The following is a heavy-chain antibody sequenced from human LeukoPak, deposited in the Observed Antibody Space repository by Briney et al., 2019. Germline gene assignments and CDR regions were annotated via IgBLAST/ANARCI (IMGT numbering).Heavy chain of an antibody. CDR3: ARHGGGGFLVADLDY. V-gene: IGHV4-38-2*02. Sequence: SETLSLTCTVSGYSLSSNYYWGWSRQPPGKGLEWIGRIYHSGSTYYNPSLKRRVTISVDTSKNQFSLKLSSVTAADTAVYYCARHGGGGFLVADLDYWGQGTLVTVSS. J-gene: IGHJ4*02. CDR2: IYHSGST. CDR1: GYSLSSNYY. D-gene: IGHD2-8*02.